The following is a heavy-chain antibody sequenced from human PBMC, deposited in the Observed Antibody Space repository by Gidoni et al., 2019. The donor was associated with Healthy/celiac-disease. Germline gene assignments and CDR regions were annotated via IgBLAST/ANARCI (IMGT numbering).Heavy chain of an antibody. V-gene: IGHV3-23*04. CDR3: AKDLGITGTTWAFDI. J-gene: IGHJ3*02. CDR1: RFTFSSNA. CDR2: MSGSGGST. D-gene: IGHD1-7*01. Sequence: EVQLVVSGGGLVQPGGSLRLSCSASRFTFSSNAMSWVRQAPGKGLEWVSVMSGSGGSTYYADSVKGRFTISRDNSKNTLYLQMNSLRAEDTAVYYCAKDLGITGTTWAFDIWGQGTMVTVSS.